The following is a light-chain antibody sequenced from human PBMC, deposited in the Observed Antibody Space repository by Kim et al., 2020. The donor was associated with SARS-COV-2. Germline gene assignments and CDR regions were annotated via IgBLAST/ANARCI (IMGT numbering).Light chain of an antibody. J-gene: IGKJ1*01. V-gene: IGKV1-5*03. Sequence: DIQMTQSPSTLSASVGDRVTITCRASQSVSSWLAWYQQKPGKAPKLLIYKASSLDSGVPSRFSGHGSGTEFTLTTSSLQPDDFATYYCQQYSNYRTFGQGTKVDIK. CDR3: QQYSNYRT. CDR2: KAS. CDR1: QSVSSW.